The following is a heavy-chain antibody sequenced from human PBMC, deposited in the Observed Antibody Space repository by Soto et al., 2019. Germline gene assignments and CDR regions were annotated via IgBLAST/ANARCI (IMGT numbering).Heavy chain of an antibody. CDR1: GFTCSSYG. J-gene: IGHJ3*01. CDR2: IWYDGSNK. CDR3: ARDRKYVFWSGYPDDAFDV. D-gene: IGHD3-3*01. V-gene: IGHV3-33*08. Sequence: GGSLRLSCAASGFTCSSYGMHWVRQAPGKGLEWVAVIWYDGSNKYYADSVKGRFTISRDNSKNTLYLQMNSLRAEVTAVYYCARDRKYVFWSGYPDDAFDVWGQGAMVSVSS.